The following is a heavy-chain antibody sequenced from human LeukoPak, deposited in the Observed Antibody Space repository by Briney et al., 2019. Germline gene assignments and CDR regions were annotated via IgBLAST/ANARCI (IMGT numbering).Heavy chain of an antibody. CDR3: ARLRSIAVAGTVLDY. Sequence: SETLSLTCTVSGGSISSRSYYWGWIRQPPGKGLEWIGSIYYSGSTYYNPSLKSRVTISVDTSKNQFSLKLSSVTAADTAVYYCARLRSIAVAGTVLDYWGQGTLVTVSS. V-gene: IGHV4-39*01. CDR2: IYYSGST. D-gene: IGHD6-19*01. CDR1: GGSISSRSYY. J-gene: IGHJ4*02.